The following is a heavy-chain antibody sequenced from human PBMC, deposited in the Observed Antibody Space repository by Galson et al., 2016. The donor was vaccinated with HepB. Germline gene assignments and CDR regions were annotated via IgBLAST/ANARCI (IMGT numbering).Heavy chain of an antibody. CDR2: ISGSGGNT. D-gene: IGHD3-10*01. CDR3: AKLWFGHGIDY. V-gene: IGHV3-23*01. Sequence: SLRLSCAASGFTFSNYAMSWVRQAPGKGLEWVSAISGSGGNTYYADSVKGRFTISRDNSKNTLYLQLNSLRAEDTAVYYCAKLWFGHGIDYWGQGTLVTVSS. CDR1: GFTFSNYA. J-gene: IGHJ4*02.